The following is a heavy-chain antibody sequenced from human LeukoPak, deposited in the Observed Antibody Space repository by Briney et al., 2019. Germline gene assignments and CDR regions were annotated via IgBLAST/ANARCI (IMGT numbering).Heavy chain of an antibody. CDR3: AREGTYYDSSGYHFPIDY. CDR2: IYSGGST. CDR1: GFTFSSYA. V-gene: IGHV3-53*04. Sequence: GGSLRLSCAASGFTFSSYAMSWVRQAPGKGLEWVSVIYSGGSTYYADSVKGRFTISRHNSKNTLYLQMNSLRAEDTAVYYCAREGTYYDSSGYHFPIDYWGQGTLVTVSS. J-gene: IGHJ4*02. D-gene: IGHD3-22*01.